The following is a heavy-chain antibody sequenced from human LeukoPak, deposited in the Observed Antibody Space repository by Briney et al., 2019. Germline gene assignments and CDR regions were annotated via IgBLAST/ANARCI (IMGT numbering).Heavy chain of an antibody. CDR3: ARVRYGSGSYYNYYYYYMDV. CDR1: GFTFDDYG. D-gene: IGHD3-10*01. CDR2: INWNGGST. J-gene: IGHJ6*03. Sequence: GGSLRLSCAASGFTFDDYGMSWVRQAPGKGLEWVSGINWNGGSTGYADSVKGRFTISRDNAKSSLYLQMNSLRAEDTALYYCARVRYGSGSYYNYYYYYMDVWGKGTTVTVSS. V-gene: IGHV3-20*04.